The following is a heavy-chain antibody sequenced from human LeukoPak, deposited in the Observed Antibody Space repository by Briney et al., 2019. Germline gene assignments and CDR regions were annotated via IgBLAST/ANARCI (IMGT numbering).Heavy chain of an antibody. Sequence: GGSLRLSCAASGFTFGSYWMTWVRQAPGKGLEWVANIKKDGTEEHYVDSVKGRFTVSRDNARNSLYLQMKSLRVADTAIYYCARSYGPGPRYYYYYMDVWGKGTTVTVSS. V-gene: IGHV3-7*01. D-gene: IGHD5-18*01. CDR2: IKKDGTEE. CDR3: ARSYGPGPRYYYYYMDV. CDR1: GFTFGSYW. J-gene: IGHJ6*03.